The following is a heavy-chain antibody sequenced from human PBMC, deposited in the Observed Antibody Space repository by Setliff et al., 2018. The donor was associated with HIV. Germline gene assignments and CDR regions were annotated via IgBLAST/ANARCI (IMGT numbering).Heavy chain of an antibody. D-gene: IGHD3-16*01. CDR2: IYYNGAT. CDR1: CASISSSSYY. Sequence: PSETLSLPCTVSCASISSSSYYWGWIRQPPGKGLEWIGDIYYNGATFYNPSLKSRVTISRDTSKNQFSLKVNSVTAAHTAIYYCATQRWLYQNFDSWAQGTQVTVSS. CDR3: ATQRWLYQNFDS. J-gene: IGHJ4*02. V-gene: IGHV4-39*01.